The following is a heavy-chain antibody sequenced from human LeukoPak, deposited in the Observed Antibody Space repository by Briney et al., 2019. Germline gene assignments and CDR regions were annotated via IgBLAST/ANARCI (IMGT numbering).Heavy chain of an antibody. Sequence: GGSLRLSCAASGFTVSSNYMSWVRQAPGKGLEWVSVIYSGGSTYYADSVKGRFTISRDNSKNTLYLQMNSLRAEDTAVYYCARDFDYGDYVGAFDIWGQGTMVTVSS. V-gene: IGHV3-53*01. D-gene: IGHD4-17*01. J-gene: IGHJ3*02. CDR1: GFTVSSNY. CDR2: IYSGGST. CDR3: ARDFDYGDYVGAFDI.